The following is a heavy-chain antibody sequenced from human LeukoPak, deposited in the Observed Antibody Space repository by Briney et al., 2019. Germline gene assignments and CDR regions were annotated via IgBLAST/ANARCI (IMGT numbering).Heavy chain of an antibody. CDR3: ARVRGSMVRGVIMFGVGDA. Sequence: ASVKVSCKASGGTFSSYAISWVRQAPGQGLEWMGGIIPIFGTANYAQKFQGRVTITADESTSTAYMELSSLRSEDTAVYYCARVRGSMVRGVIMFGVGDAWGQGTLVTVSS. CDR2: IIPIFGTA. V-gene: IGHV1-69*13. CDR1: GGTFSSYA. J-gene: IGHJ4*02. D-gene: IGHD3-10*01.